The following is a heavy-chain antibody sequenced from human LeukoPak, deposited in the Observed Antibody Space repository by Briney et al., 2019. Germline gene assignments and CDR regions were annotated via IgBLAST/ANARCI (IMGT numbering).Heavy chain of an antibody. CDR1: GFTFSSYS. J-gene: IGHJ4*02. V-gene: IGHV3-21*04. CDR3: ARSNSPPYYFDY. CDR2: ISSSSSYI. D-gene: IGHD5-18*01. Sequence: GGSLRLSCAASGFTFSSYSMNWVRQAPGKGLEWVSSISSSSSYIYYADSVKGRFTISRDNAKNSLYLQMNSLRAEDTAVYYCARSNSPPYYFDYWGQGTLVTVSS.